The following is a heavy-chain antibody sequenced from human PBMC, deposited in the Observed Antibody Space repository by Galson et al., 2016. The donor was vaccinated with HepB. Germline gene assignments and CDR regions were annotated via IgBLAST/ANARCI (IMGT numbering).Heavy chain of an antibody. V-gene: IGHV1-46*01. J-gene: IGHJ5*02. D-gene: IGHD3-22*01. Sequence: SVKVSCKASGYSFTSYGISRVRQAPGQGLEWMGIINPSGGSTSYAQKFQDRVTLTRDTSTSTVYMELISLRSEDTAVYYCARDHSRSNYDSGTYWWFDPWGQGTLVTVSS. CDR3: ARDHSRSNYDSGTYWWFDP. CDR2: INPSGGST. CDR1: GYSFTSYG.